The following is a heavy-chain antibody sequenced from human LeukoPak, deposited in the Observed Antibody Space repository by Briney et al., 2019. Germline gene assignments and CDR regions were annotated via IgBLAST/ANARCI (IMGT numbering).Heavy chain of an antibody. Sequence: SETLSLTCTVSGGSISSGSYYWSWIRQPAGKGLEWIGRIYTSGSTNYNPSLKSRVTISVDTSKNQFSLKLSSVTAADTAVYYCARGQDIVVVPAARGYNWFDPWGQGTLVTVSS. D-gene: IGHD2-2*01. CDR2: IYTSGST. CDR3: ARGQDIVVVPAARGYNWFDP. V-gene: IGHV4-61*02. J-gene: IGHJ5*02. CDR1: GGSISSGSYY.